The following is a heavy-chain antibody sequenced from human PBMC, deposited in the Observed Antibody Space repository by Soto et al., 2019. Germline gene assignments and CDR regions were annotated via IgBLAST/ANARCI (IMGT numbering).Heavy chain of an antibody. D-gene: IGHD1-26*01. J-gene: IGHJ4*02. CDR2: IYPTGIT. CDR3: ARGSLRPDY. Sequence: QVQLQESGPGLVKPSETLSLTCTVSSGSLSNYYWSWIRQPAGKGLEWIGRIYPTGITDYNPSLKSRVTMSVDTSKNQFSLRLNSVTAADTAVYYCARGSLRPDYWGQGTLVSVSS. CDR1: SGSLSNYY. V-gene: IGHV4-4*07.